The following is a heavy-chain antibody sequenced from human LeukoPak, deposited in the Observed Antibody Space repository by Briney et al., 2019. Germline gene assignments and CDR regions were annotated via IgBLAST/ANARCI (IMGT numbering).Heavy chain of an antibody. CDR2: ISSNGGST. Sequence: GGSLRLSCAASGFTFSSYAMHWVRQAPGKGLEYVSAISSNGGSTHYANSVKGRFTISRDNSKNTLYLQMGSLRAEDMAVYYCSRGSYDFWSGYHIDYWGEGTLVAVSP. V-gene: IGHV3-64*01. CDR3: SRGSYDFWSGYHIDY. D-gene: IGHD3-3*01. CDR1: GFTFSSYA. J-gene: IGHJ4*02.